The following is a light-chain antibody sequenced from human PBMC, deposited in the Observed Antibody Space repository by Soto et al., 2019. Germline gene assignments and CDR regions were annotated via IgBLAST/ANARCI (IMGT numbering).Light chain of an antibody. CDR1: HSVTTH. Sequence: EIVLTQSPDTLSLSTGERATLSCWASHSVTTHLAWFQQRPGQTPRLLIYDASTRAPGIPARFSGRGSGADFTLTISSLEPEDFAVYYCQQRSDSITFGQGNDWRL. J-gene: IGKJ5*01. V-gene: IGKV3-11*01. CDR2: DAS. CDR3: QQRSDSIT.